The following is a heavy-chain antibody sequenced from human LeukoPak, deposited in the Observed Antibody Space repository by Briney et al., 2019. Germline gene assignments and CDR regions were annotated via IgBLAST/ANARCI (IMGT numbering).Heavy chain of an antibody. CDR1: GGTFSSYA. V-gene: IGHV1-69*05. CDR2: IIPIFGTA. Sequence: GASVKVSCKASGGTFSSYAISWVRQAPGQGLEWMGRIIPIFGTANYAQKFQGRVTITTDESTSTAYMELSSLRSEDTAVYYRARGGQQWLADDAFDIWGQGTMVTVSS. J-gene: IGHJ3*02. D-gene: IGHD6-19*01. CDR3: ARGGQQWLADDAFDI.